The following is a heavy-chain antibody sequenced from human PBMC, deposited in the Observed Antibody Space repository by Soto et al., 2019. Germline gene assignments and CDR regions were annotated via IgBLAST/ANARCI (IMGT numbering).Heavy chain of an antibody. CDR3: AREGADSSSSQFDY. J-gene: IGHJ4*02. D-gene: IGHD6-6*01. Sequence: ASVKVSCKASGYTFTSYDINWVRQATGQGLEWMGWMNPNSGNTGYAQKFQGRVTMTRNTSISTAYMELSSLRSEDTAVYYCAREGADSSSSQFDYWGQGTLVTVSS. V-gene: IGHV1-8*01. CDR2: MNPNSGNT. CDR1: GYTFTSYD.